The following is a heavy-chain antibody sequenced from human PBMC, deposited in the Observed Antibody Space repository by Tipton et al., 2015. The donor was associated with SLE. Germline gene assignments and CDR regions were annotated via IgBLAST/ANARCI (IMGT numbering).Heavy chain of an antibody. V-gene: IGHV3-48*03. J-gene: IGHJ4*02. CDR3: ARASINLLDF. CDR2: ISSVDNTK. CDR1: GYTFSYYE. Sequence: SLRLSCAASGYTFSYYEMNWVRQAPGKGLEWVSYISSVDNTKYYADSVKGRFTVSRDNAKNSLYLQMNSLGAEDTAVYFCARASINLLDFWGQGTLVTVSS.